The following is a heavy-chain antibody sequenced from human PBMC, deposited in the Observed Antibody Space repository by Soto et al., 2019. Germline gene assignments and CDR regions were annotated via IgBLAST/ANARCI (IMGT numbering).Heavy chain of an antibody. CDR1: GYTFIGYY. CDR3: ASSLKAWGYL. Sequence: QLQLVQSGAEVKKPGASVKVSCKASGYTFIGYYMHWVRQAPGQGLEWMGWINANTGDTNYAQNFQGRVTMTRDTSISTAYMELSRLRSDDTALYYCASSLKAWGYLWGRGTMVTVSS. CDR2: INANTGDT. D-gene: IGHD3-16*01. J-gene: IGHJ2*01. V-gene: IGHV1-2*02.